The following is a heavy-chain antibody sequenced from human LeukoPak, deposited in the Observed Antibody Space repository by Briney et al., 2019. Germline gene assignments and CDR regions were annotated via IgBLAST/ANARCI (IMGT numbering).Heavy chain of an antibody. D-gene: IGHD6-13*01. J-gene: IGHJ4*02. Sequence: GGSLRLSCAASGFTFSSYAMSWVRQAPGKGLEWVSRINSDGSSTSYADSVKGRFTISRDNAKNTLYLQMNSLRAEDTAVYYCARDRSSSWYVFDNWGQGTLVTVSS. CDR3: ARDRSSSWYVFDN. CDR2: INSDGSST. CDR1: GFTFSSYA. V-gene: IGHV3-74*01.